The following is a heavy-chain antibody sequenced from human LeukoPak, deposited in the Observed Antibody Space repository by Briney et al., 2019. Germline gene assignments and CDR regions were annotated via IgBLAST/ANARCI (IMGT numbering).Heavy chain of an antibody. V-gene: IGHV1-18*01. Sequence: GASVKVSCKASGYTFTSYDISWVRQAPGQGLEWMGWISAYNGNTNYAQKLQGRVTMTTDTSTSTAYMELRSLRSDDTAVYYCARETASTYYYDSRGAFDIWGQGTMVTVSS. CDR2: ISAYNGNT. D-gene: IGHD3-22*01. CDR1: GYTFTSYD. J-gene: IGHJ3*02. CDR3: ARETASTYYYDSRGAFDI.